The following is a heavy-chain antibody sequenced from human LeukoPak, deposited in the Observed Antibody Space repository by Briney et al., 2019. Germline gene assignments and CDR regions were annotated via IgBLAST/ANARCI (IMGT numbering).Heavy chain of an antibody. Sequence: VASVKVSCKASGYTFTSYDINWVRQATGQGLEWMGWMNPNSGDTGYAQKFQGRVTMTRNTSINTAYMELTSLRSEDTALYYCARVPRRGDKFDPWGQGTLVTVSS. D-gene: IGHD4-23*01. J-gene: IGHJ5*02. V-gene: IGHV1-8*01. CDR1: GYTFTSYD. CDR3: ARVPRRGDKFDP. CDR2: MNPNSGDT.